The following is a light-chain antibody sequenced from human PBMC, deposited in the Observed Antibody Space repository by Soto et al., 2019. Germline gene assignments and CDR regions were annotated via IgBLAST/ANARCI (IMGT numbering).Light chain of an antibody. V-gene: IGLV2-14*01. CDR3: TSYSSSSTFYV. CDR2: QVT. J-gene: IGLJ1*01. CDR1: SGDIGSYNR. Sequence: QSALTQPASVSGSPGQSITISCTGTSGDIGSYNRVSWYQQHPGKAPKLIIYQVTNRPSGVSHRFSGSKSGNTASLTISGLQAEDEADYYCTSYSSSSTFYVFGTGTKVTVL.